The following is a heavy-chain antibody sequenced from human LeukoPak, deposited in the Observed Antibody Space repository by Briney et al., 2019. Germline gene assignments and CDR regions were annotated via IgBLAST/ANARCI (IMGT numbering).Heavy chain of an antibody. D-gene: IGHD5-24*01. V-gene: IGHV5-51*01. J-gene: IGHJ4*02. CDR3: AIINHPDGRVY. CDR1: GYTFTTSW. Sequence: GESLKISCQGFGYTFTTSWIGWVRQLPGKGLEWMANIYAGDSDTKYSPSFQGQLSISTDRSISTAYLQWSSLKASDTARYYCAIINHPDGRVYWGREPWSPSPQ. CDR2: IYAGDSDT.